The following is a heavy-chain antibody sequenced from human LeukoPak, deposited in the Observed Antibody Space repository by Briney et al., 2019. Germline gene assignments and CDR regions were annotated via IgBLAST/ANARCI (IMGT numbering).Heavy chain of an antibody. J-gene: IGHJ6*04. CDR2: IIPIFGTA. CDR1: GGTFSSYA. V-gene: IGHV1-69*13. Sequence: ASVKVSCKASGGTFSSYAISWVRQAPGQGLEWMGGIIPIFGTANYAQKFQGRVTITADESTSTAYMELSSLRSEDTAVYYCAREGCISTSCFHYYGMDVWGKGTTVTVSS. D-gene: IGHD2-2*01. CDR3: AREGCISTSCFHYYGMDV.